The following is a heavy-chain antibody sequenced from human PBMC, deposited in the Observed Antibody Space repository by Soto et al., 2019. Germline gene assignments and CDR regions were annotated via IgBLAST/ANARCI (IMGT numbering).Heavy chain of an antibody. D-gene: IGHD2-2*01. CDR2: VIPIFGTA. J-gene: IGHJ4*02. V-gene: IGHV1-69*01. CDR1: GGTFSSYA. Sequence: QVQLGQSGAEVKKPGSSVKVSGNASGGTFSSYAISWVRQAPGQGLEWMGGVIPIFGTANYAQKFQGRVTITADESTSTAYMELSSLRSEDTAVYYCAREHWYCSSTSCYATHFDYWGQVTLVTVSS. CDR3: AREHWYCSSTSCYATHFDY.